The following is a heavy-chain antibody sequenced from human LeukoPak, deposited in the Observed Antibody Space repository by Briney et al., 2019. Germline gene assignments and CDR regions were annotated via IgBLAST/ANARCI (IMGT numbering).Heavy chain of an antibody. V-gene: IGHV3-74*01. D-gene: IGHD3-22*01. CDR1: GFTFSSYW. J-gene: IGHJ4*02. Sequence: GGSLRLSCAVSGFTFSSYWMHWVRQAPGKGLVWVSRIDRDGSRINYADSVKGRFTISRDNGKNTLFLQMNSLRAEDAAVYYCSRSAYYDGSGNYYDYWGQGTLVTVSS. CDR2: IDRDGSRI. CDR3: SRSAYYDGSGNYYDY.